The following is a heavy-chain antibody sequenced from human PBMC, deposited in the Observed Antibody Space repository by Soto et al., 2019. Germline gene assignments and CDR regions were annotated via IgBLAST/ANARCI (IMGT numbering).Heavy chain of an antibody. CDR1: GGSFSTSA. V-gene: IGHV1-69*12. CDR2: SMPIFRTA. Sequence: QVQVVQSGAEVKKPGSSVKVSCKTSGGSFSTSAISWVRQAPGQGLEWMGGSMPIFRTADYAQNFRGRVTITAAESASTAYLELRSLKSEDTAVYYCARDEDGAQLGGNYYYIMDVWGQGTTVIVTS. D-gene: IGHD3-10*01. J-gene: IGHJ6*02. CDR3: ARDEDGAQLGGNYYYIMDV.